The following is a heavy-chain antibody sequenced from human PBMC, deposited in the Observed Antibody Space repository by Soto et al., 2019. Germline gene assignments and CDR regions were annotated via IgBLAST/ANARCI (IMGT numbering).Heavy chain of an antibody. J-gene: IGHJ4*02. CDR1: GFTFSNAW. Sequence: EVQLVESGGGLVKPGGSLRLSCAASGFTFSNAWMSWVRQAPGKGLEWVGRIKSKTDGGTTDYAATVKGRCTISRDDSKYTLYLQMNSLKTEDTAVYYCSLDVLRYFDWLLDYWGQGTLVTVSS. CDR3: SLDVLRYFDWLLDY. D-gene: IGHD3-9*01. CDR2: IKSKTDGGTT. V-gene: IGHV3-15*01.